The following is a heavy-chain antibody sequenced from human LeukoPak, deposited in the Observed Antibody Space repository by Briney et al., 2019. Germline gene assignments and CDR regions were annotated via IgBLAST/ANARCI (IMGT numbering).Heavy chain of an antibody. V-gene: IGHV4-34*01. CDR2: INHSGST. CDR1: GGSFSGYY. CDR3: ARGKMYSSSWYNY. Sequence: SETLSLTCAVYGGSFSGYYWSWTCQPPGKGLEWIGEINHSGSTNYNPSLKSRVTISVDTSKNQFSLKLSSVTAADTAVYYCARGKMYSSSWYNYWGQGTLVTVSS. J-gene: IGHJ4*02. D-gene: IGHD6-13*01.